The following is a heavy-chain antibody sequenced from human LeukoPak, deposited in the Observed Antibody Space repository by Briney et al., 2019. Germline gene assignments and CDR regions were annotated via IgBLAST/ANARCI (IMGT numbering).Heavy chain of an antibody. CDR2: IYYSGST. V-gene: IGHV4-59*12. CDR1: GGSISSYY. Sequence: PSETLSLTCTVSGGSISSYYWSWIRQPPGKGLEWIGYIYYSGSTYYNPSLKSRVTISVDTSKNQFSLKLSSVTAADTAVYYCAREHYYYGSGSLMWFDPWGQGTLVTVSS. J-gene: IGHJ5*02. CDR3: AREHYYYGSGSLMWFDP. D-gene: IGHD3-10*01.